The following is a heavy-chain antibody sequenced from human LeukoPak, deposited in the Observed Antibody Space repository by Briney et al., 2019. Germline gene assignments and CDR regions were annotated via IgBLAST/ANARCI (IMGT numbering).Heavy chain of an antibody. CDR3: AREVNIPTGATDDAFDI. D-gene: IGHD1-1*01. CDR1: GGPISSGDYY. Sequence: SETLSLTCTVSGGPISSGDYYWSWVRQPPGQGLEWIAYIYYSGSAYYNPSLESRLTISVDTSKNQFSLKVRSMTAADTAVYYCAREVNIPTGATDDAFDIWGQGTMVTVSS. J-gene: IGHJ3*02. V-gene: IGHV4-30-4*01. CDR2: IYYSGSA.